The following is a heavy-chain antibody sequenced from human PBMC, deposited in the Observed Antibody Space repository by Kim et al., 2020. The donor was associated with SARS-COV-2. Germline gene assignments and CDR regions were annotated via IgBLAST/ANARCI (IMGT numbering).Heavy chain of an antibody. J-gene: IGHJ3*02. CDR3: ARDRAGPDAFDI. CDR2: IYYSGST. V-gene: IGHV4-59*01. Sequence: SETLSLTCTVSGGSISSYYWSWIRQPPGKGLEWIGYIYYSGSTNYNPSLKSRVTISVDTSKNQFSLKLSFVTAADTAVYYCARDRAGPDAFDIWGQGTMVTVSS. D-gene: IGHD6-19*01. CDR1: GGSISSYY.